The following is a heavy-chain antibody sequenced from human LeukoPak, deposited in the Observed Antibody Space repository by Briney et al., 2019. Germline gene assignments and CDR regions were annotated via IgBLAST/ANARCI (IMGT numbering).Heavy chain of an antibody. Sequence: PGGSLRLSCAASGFTFSNYAMSWVRQAPGKGPEWVSAIGDSGAATSYAESVKGRFTVSRDNSKNTLYLQMSSLRAEDTAEYYCAKYAGTKDYYPFDCWGQGTLVTVSS. D-gene: IGHD1-1*01. CDR1: GFTFSNYA. V-gene: IGHV3-23*01. CDR2: IGDSGAAT. J-gene: IGHJ4*02. CDR3: AKYAGTKDYYPFDC.